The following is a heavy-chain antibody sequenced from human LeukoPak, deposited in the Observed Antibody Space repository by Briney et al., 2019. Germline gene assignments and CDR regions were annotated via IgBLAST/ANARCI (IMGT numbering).Heavy chain of an antibody. V-gene: IGHV3-33*01. CDR2: IQYDGGEK. CDR1: GFTFRSYG. Sequence: GGSLRLSCAASGFTFRSYGMHWVRQAPGKGLEWVAVIQYDGGEKYYADSVKGRFTISRDNSKNTLDLQMNSLRAGDTAVYYCARAFRYYYVDWGQGTLVTVSS. J-gene: IGHJ4*02. CDR3: ARAFRYYYVD. D-gene: IGHD3-10*02.